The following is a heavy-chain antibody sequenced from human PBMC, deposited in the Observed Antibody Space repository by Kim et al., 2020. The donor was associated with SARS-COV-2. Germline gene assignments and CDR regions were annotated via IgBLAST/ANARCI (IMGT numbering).Heavy chain of an antibody. CDR2: SKNKHSDYAS. D-gene: IGHD3-16*01. J-gene: IGHJ4*02. CDR1: GFTFSDHY. V-gene: IGHV3-72*01. CDR3: ATGIWGRGY. Sequence: GGSLRLSCAASGFTFSDHYMDWVRQAPGKGLEWIGRSKNKHSDYASEYAASVRGRITVSRDESENSLYLQMNSLETEDTAMYYCATGIWGRGYWGQGTL.